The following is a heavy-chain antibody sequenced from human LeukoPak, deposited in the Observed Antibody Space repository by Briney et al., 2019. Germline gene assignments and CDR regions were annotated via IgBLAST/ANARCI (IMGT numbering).Heavy chain of an antibody. J-gene: IGHJ4*02. CDR1: GGSISSSSYH. V-gene: IGHV4-39*01. CDR3: APTYDYTSGDFDY. CDR2: IYYTGTT. Sequence: PSETLSLTCTVSGGSISSSSYHWGWIRQPPGKGLEWIGSIYYTGTTYYNPSLKSRVTISVDTSKNQFSLKVNSLTAADTALYYCAPTYDYTSGDFDYWGQGALVTVSS. D-gene: IGHD6-19*01.